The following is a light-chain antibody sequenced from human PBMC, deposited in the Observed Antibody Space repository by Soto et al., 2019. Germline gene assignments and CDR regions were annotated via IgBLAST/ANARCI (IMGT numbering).Light chain of an antibody. CDR1: QSVSSSY. CDR3: QQYGGSPVYI. V-gene: IGKV3-20*01. J-gene: IGKJ2*01. Sequence: EIVLTQSPGTLSLSPGERATLSCRASQSVSSSYSAWYQQNPGQAPRLLIYAASSRATGIPDRFSGTGSGTDFTLTISRLEPEEFAVYYCQQYGGSPVYIVGQGTRLEIK. CDR2: AAS.